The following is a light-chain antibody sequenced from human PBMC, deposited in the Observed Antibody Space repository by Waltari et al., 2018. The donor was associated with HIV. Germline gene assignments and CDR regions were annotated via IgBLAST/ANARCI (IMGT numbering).Light chain of an antibody. CDR1: QSISSRF. CDR3: HQYAGSPLT. V-gene: IGKV3-20*01. CDR2: GAS. Sequence: EIVLTQSPGTLSLSPGERVTLSCRISQSISSRFLAWYQQKPGQAPRLLIHGASSRATYIPDRFSGSGSGTEFTLTISRLEPEDFAVYYCHQYAGSPLTFGGGTKVEIK. J-gene: IGKJ4*01.